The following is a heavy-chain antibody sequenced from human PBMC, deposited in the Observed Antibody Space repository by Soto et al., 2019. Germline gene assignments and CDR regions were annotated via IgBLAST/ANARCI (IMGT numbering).Heavy chain of an antibody. D-gene: IGHD3-10*01. Sequence: SETLSLTCTVSGGSISSYYWSWIRQPPGKGLEWIGYIYYSGSTNYNPSLKSQVTISVDTSKNQFSLRLSSVTAADTAVYYCARDRGYGSGYYYGMDVWGQGTTVTVSS. CDR1: GGSISSYY. J-gene: IGHJ6*02. V-gene: IGHV4-59*01. CDR2: IYYSGST. CDR3: ARDRGYGSGYYYGMDV.